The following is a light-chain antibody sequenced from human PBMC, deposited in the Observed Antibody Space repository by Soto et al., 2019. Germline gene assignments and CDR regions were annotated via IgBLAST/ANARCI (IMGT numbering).Light chain of an antibody. CDR3: SSYTTTTSLVV. J-gene: IGLJ2*01. V-gene: IGLV2-14*03. Sequence: QSALTQPASVSGSPGQSITISCSGTSSDVGGYNFVSWYQVHPGKAPRLILYDVSSRPSGVSYRFSGSKSANTASLNISRLQAGDEDDYYCSSYTTTTSLVVFGGGTKLTVL. CDR2: DVS. CDR1: SSDVGGYNF.